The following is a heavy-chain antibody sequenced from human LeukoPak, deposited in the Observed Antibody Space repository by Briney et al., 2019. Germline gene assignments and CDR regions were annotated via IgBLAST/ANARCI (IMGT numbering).Heavy chain of an antibody. J-gene: IGHJ4*02. CDR1: GYSFTTYW. CDR2: IYPGDSDT. CDR3: ARLGITVAGPIDY. D-gene: IGHD6-19*01. V-gene: IGHV5-51*01. Sequence: GESLQISCKTSGYSFTTYWIGWVRQMPGKGLEWMGIIYPGDSDTRYSPSFQGQVTISADKSISTAYLQWSSLKASDTAMYYCARLGITVAGPIDYWGQGTLVTVSS.